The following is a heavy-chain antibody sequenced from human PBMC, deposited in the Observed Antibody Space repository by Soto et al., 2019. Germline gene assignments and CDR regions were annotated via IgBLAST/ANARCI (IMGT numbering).Heavy chain of an antibody. D-gene: IGHD3-22*01. CDR1: GFPFSDYY. Sequence: QVQLVESGGDLVKPGGSLRLSCAASGFPFSDYYMSWIRQAPGKGLEWVASIGGSSSYTNNADSVKGRFTISRDNAKHSLYLQMNSMRAEDTAVYYCARRRPPGYYNYLGQGTLVTVSA. V-gene: IGHV3-11*05. J-gene: IGHJ4*02. CDR2: IGGSSSYT. CDR3: ARRRPPGYYNY.